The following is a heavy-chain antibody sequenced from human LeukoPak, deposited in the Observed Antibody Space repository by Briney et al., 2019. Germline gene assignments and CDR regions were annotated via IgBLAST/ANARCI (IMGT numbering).Heavy chain of an antibody. Sequence: ASVKVSCKASGYTFTSYGISWVRQAPGQGLEWMGWISAYNGNTNYAQKLQGRVTMTTDTSTSTACMELRSLRSDDTAVYYCASTRITIFGVVILDYYYYGMDVWGQGTTVTVSS. D-gene: IGHD3-3*01. CDR3: ASTRITIFGVVILDYYYYGMDV. V-gene: IGHV1-18*01. J-gene: IGHJ6*02. CDR1: GYTFTSYG. CDR2: ISAYNGNT.